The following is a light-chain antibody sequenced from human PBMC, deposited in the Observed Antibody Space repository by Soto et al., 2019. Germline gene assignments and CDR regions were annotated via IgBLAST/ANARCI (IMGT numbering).Light chain of an antibody. J-gene: IGKJ1*01. V-gene: IGKV1-5*01. CDR1: QSISDR. Sequence: DLQMTQSPSTLSASLGDRVTITCRASQSISDRLAWYQPKQGEAPKVLIFDASRLEAGVPSRFSGSGSGTEFSLTISSLQPDALGSYYCHHYGYVWTFGQGTKVDIK. CDR2: DAS. CDR3: HHYGYVWT.